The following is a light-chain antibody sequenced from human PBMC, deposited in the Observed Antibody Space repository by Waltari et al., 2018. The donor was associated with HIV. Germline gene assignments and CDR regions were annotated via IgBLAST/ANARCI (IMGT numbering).Light chain of an antibody. CDR2: EDS. J-gene: IGLJ2*01. CDR1: ALTKKY. Sequence: SYELKQPPSVSVSPGQTARITCSGDALTKKYAYWYQQKSGQAPVLVIYEDSKRPSGIPVRLSGSRSGTMATLTISGAQVEDEGDYHCYSTDSSGFGVFGGGTKLTVL. CDR3: YSTDSSGFGV. V-gene: IGLV3-10*01.